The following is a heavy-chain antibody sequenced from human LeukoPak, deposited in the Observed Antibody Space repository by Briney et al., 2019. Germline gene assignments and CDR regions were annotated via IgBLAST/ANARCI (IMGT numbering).Heavy chain of an antibody. CDR1: GGSISSSSYY. J-gene: IGHJ4*02. D-gene: IGHD5-12*01. Sequence: PSETLSLTCTVPGGSISSSSYYWGWIRQPPGKGLGWIGSIYYSGSTYYNPSLKSRVTISVDTSKNQFSLKLSSVTAADTAVYYCARVATRPFDYWGQGTLVTVSS. CDR3: ARVATRPFDY. V-gene: IGHV4-39*01. CDR2: IYYSGST.